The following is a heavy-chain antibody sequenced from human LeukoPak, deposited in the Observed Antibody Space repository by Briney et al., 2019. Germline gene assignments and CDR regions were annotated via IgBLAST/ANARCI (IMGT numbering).Heavy chain of an antibody. J-gene: IGHJ6*03. V-gene: IGHV4-34*01. D-gene: IGHD6-19*01. CDR1: GGSFSGYY. CDR3: ARVGYSSGWYGDYYYYMDV. Sequence: SETLSLTCAVYGGSFSGYYWSWIRQPPGKGLEWIGEINHSGSTNYNPSLKSRVTISVDTSKNQFSLKLSSVTAADTAVYYCARVGYSSGWYGDYYYYMDVWGKGTTVTVSS. CDR2: INHSGST.